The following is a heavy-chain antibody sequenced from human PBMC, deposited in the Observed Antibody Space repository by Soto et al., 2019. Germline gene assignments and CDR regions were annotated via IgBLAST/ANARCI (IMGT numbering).Heavy chain of an antibody. Sequence: QVQLVQSGAEVKKPGSSVKVSCKASGGTFSSYGISWVRQAPGQGLEWMGGIIPIFGTANYAQKFQGRVTITADESTSTAYMELSSLRSEDTAVYYCARDLRDLKIAAAGLNWFDPWGQGTLVTVSS. J-gene: IGHJ5*02. V-gene: IGHV1-69*01. CDR1: GGTFSSYG. D-gene: IGHD6-13*01. CDR2: IIPIFGTA. CDR3: ARDLRDLKIAAAGLNWFDP.